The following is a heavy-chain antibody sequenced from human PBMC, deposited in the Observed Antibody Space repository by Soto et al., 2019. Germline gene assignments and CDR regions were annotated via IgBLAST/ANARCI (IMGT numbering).Heavy chain of an antibody. CDR1: GGTFSSYA. V-gene: IGHV1-69*06. CDR3: ARTIAAAGTLVGPSWGSYYYYYYGMDV. J-gene: IGHJ6*02. D-gene: IGHD6-13*01. CDR2: IIPIFGTA. Sequence: GASVKVSCKVSGGTFSSYAISWVRQAPGQGLEGMGGIIPIFGTANYAQKFQGRVTITADKSTSTAYMELSSLRSEDTAVYYCARTIAAAGTLVGPSWGSYYYYYYGMDVWGQGTTVTVSS.